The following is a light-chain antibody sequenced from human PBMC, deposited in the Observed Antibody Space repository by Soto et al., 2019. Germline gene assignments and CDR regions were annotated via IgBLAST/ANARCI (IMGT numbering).Light chain of an antibody. J-gene: IGKJ4*01. CDR3: QQRNVLPLT. CDR2: DAS. CDR1: HSVSSSY. V-gene: IGKV3D-20*02. Sequence: GQRVTLSCRASHSVSSSYLTWYQQKPGQAPRLLISDASNRATGVPARFSGSGSGTDFTLTISSLEPEDFAVYYCQQRNVLPLTFGGGSKV.